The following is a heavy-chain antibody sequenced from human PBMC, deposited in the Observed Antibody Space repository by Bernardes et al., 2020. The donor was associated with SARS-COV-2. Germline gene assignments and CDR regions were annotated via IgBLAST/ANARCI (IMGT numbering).Heavy chain of an antibody. CDR3: VKFTINGGSPDC. J-gene: IGHJ4*02. Sequence: GGSLRLCCAASGFPFISFAMSWVRQAPGKGLEWVSVISGSGGTYYADSVKGRFTISRDNSRNTLYLQMRSLRPEDTALYYCVKFTINGGSPDCWGQGTLVTVSP. CDR1: GFPFISFA. CDR2: ISGSGGT. V-gene: IGHV3-23*01. D-gene: IGHD2-8*01.